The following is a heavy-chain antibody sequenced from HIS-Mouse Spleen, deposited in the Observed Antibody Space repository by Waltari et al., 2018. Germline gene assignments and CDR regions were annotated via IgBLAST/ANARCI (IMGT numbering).Heavy chain of an antibody. V-gene: IGHV1-8*01. CDR2: MNPNSGNT. Sequence: QVQLVQSGAEVKKPGASVKVSCKPSGDTFTSYEYHGVRQATGKGLEGMGWMNPNSGNTGYAQKFQGRVTMTRNTSISTAYMELSSLRSEDTAVYYCARGHDYSNYFDYWGQGTLVTVSS. J-gene: IGHJ4*02. D-gene: IGHD4-4*01. CDR1: GDTFTSYE. CDR3: ARGHDYSNYFDY.